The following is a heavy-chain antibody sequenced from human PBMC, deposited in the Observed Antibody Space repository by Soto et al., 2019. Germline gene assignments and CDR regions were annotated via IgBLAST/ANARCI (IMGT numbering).Heavy chain of an antibody. CDR3: ASTSSGWYTAFDI. CDR2: IYSGGST. J-gene: IGHJ3*02. Sequence: EVQLVESGGGLIQPGGSLRLSCAASGFTVSSNYMSWVRQAPGKGLEWVSVIYSGGSTYYADSVKGRFTISRDNSKNTLYLQMNSLRAEDTAVYYCASTSSGWYTAFDIWGQGTMVTVSS. V-gene: IGHV3-53*01. CDR1: GFTVSSNY. D-gene: IGHD6-19*01.